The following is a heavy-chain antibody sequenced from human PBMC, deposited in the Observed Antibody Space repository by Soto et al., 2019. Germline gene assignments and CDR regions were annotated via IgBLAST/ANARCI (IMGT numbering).Heavy chain of an antibody. V-gene: IGHV4-61*01. CDR1: GDSVSSDIYY. Sequence: SETLSLTCTVSGDSVSSDIYYWSWIRQSPGKGLEWIGYIYYSGSTNYNPSLKSRVTISLDTSKNQSSLRLRSVTAADTALYYCVKLYSGGYNWLDPWGQGTLVTVSS. J-gene: IGHJ5*02. CDR2: IYYSGST. CDR3: VKLYSGGYNWLDP. D-gene: IGHD1-26*01.